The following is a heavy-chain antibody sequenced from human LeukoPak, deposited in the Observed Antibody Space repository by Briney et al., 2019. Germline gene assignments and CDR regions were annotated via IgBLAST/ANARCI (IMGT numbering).Heavy chain of an antibody. J-gene: IGHJ4*02. Sequence: AGGSLRLSCAASGFTVSNYWMSWVRQAGGKGLELVANIMQDGSEKYYVASVKGLFTISRDDAKNSLYLQMNSLRAEDMAVYFCVRDHEWAFDYWGQGTLVTVSS. CDR2: IMQDGSEK. CDR3: VRDHEWAFDY. V-gene: IGHV3-7*01. CDR1: GFTVSNYW. D-gene: IGHD1-26*01.